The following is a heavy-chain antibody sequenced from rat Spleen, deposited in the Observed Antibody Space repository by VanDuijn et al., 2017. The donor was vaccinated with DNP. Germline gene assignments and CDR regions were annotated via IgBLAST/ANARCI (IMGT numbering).Heavy chain of an antibody. CDR2: ITPSGGNT. J-gene: IGHJ2*01. CDR1: GFTFNNYW. D-gene: IGHD1-11*01. V-gene: IGHV5-31*01. Sequence: EVQLVESGGDLVQPGRSLKLSCVASGFTFNNYWMTWIRQVPGKGLEWVASITPSGGNTYYPDSVRGRFTISRDNAKNTLFLQMNGLRSEDTATYYCARSHYGQRGFYFDYWGQGVMVTVSS. CDR3: ARSHYGQRGFYFDY.